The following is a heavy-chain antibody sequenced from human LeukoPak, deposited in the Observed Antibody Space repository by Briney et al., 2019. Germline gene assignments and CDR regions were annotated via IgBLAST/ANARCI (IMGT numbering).Heavy chain of an antibody. D-gene: IGHD3-22*01. CDR1: GASVSDFC. CDR2: IYYSGNS. Sequence: PSETLSLTCTVSGASVSDFCWSWIRQPPGKRLEWIGYIYYSGNSNYYTSNYNPYLMGRVTISVDTPKKQISLKLNSVTAADTAVYYCARGGLYDSSGYRYPEGNFDYWGQGMLVTVSS. V-gene: IGHV4-59*02. J-gene: IGHJ4*02. CDR3: ARGGLYDSSGYRYPEGNFDY.